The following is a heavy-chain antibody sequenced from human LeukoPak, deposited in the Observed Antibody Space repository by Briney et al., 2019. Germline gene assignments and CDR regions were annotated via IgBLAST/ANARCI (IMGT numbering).Heavy chain of an antibody. CDR2: ISSSSSYI. CDR3: AKRYSSLGAGPFDY. Sequence: GGSLSLSCAASGFTFSSYSMNWVRQAPGKGLEWVSSISSSSSYIYYADSVKGRFTISRDNAKNSLYLQMNSLRAEDTAVYYCAKRYSSLGAGPFDYWGQGTLVTVSS. V-gene: IGHV3-21*04. CDR1: GFTFSSYS. J-gene: IGHJ4*02. D-gene: IGHD5-18*01.